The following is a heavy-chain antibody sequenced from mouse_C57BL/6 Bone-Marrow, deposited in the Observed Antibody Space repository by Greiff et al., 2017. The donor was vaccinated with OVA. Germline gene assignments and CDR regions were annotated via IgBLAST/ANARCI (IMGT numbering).Heavy chain of an antibody. CDR2: IYPGSGST. J-gene: IGHJ1*03. CDR1: GYTFTSYW. D-gene: IGHD2-10*02. Sequence: QVQLQQPGAELVKPGASVKMSCKASGYTFTSYWITWVKQRPGQGLEWIGDIYPGSGSTNYNETFKSKATLTVDTSSSTAYMPLSSLTSEDSAVYYCARTVWYPWYFGVWGTGTTVTVSS. CDR3: ARTVWYPWYFGV. V-gene: IGHV1-55*01.